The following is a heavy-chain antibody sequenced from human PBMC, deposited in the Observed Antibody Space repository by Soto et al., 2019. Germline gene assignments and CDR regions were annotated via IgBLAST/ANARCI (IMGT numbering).Heavy chain of an antibody. V-gene: IGHV3-23*01. CDR2: ISGGGGSR. CDR1: GFTFSSYA. D-gene: IGHD2-21*01. Sequence: EVQLLESGGGLVQPGGSLRLSCAASGFTFSSYAMSWVRQAPGKGLEWVSAISGGGGSRYYADSVKGRFTISRDNSKNTLYLQMTSLRAEDTAVYYCAKGAYIEVIARFDYWGQGTLVTVSS. J-gene: IGHJ4*02. CDR3: AKGAYIEVIARFDY.